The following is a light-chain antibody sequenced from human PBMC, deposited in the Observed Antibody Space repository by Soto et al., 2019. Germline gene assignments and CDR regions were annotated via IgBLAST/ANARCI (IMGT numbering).Light chain of an antibody. Sequence: QSALTQPASVSGSPGQSITISCTGTSSDVGGYNYVSWYQQHPGKAPKLMIYEVSNRPSGVSNRFSGSKSGNTASLTISGLQAEDEADYYCSSYTSSSTSYVFGTGTSSPS. CDR1: SSDVGGYNY. V-gene: IGLV2-14*01. CDR2: EVS. J-gene: IGLJ1*01. CDR3: SSYTSSSTSYV.